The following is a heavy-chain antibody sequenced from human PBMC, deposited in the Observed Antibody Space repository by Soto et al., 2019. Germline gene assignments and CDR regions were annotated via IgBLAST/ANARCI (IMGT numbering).Heavy chain of an antibody. Sequence: GASVKVSCKASGYTFTSYAVHWVRQAPGERLEWMGWINAGNGNTKYSQRFQGRVTITRDTSASTAYMELSSLRSEDTSVYYCARSTSPSTVTLPYYYYGMDVWGQGTTVTVSS. CDR2: INAGNGNT. V-gene: IGHV1-3*01. D-gene: IGHD4-17*01. J-gene: IGHJ6*02. CDR1: GYTFTSYA. CDR3: ARSTSPSTVTLPYYYYGMDV.